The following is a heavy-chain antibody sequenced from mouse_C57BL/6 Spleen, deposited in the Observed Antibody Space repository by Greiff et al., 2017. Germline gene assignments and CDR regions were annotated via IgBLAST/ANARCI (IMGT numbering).Heavy chain of an antibody. Sequence: QVQLQQSGAELVKPGASVKISCKASGYAFSSYWMNWVKQRPGKGLEWIGQIYPGDGDTNYNGKFKGKATLTADKSSSTAYMQLSSLTSEDSAVYFCARRYGSSYWYFDVWGTGTTVTGPS. CDR1: GYAFSSYW. CDR3: ARRYGSSYWYFDV. D-gene: IGHD1-1*01. J-gene: IGHJ1*02. CDR2: IYPGDGDT. V-gene: IGHV1-80*01.